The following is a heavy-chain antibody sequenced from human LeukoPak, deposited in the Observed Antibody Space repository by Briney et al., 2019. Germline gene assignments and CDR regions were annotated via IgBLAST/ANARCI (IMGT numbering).Heavy chain of an antibody. CDR2: ISGSGGST. V-gene: IGHV3-23*01. J-gene: IGHJ4*02. Sequence: ETLSLTCTVSGGSISSYYWSWVRQAPGKGLEWVSAISGSGGSTYYADSVKGRFTISRDNSKNTLYLQMNSLRAEDTAVYYCAKGYCSSTSCYIDYWGQGTLVTVSS. CDR3: AKGYCSSTSCYIDY. CDR1: GGSISSYY. D-gene: IGHD2-2*02.